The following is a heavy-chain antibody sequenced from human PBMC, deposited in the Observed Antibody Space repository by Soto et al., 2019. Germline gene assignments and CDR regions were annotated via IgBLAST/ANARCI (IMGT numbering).Heavy chain of an antibody. J-gene: IGHJ4*02. CDR3: ARVGTMIVGQGTKTPTDY. CDR1: GGSISSGDYY. CDR2: IHYSGST. Sequence: PSETLSLTCTVSGGSISSGDYYWSWIRQPPGKGLEWIGYIHYSGSTYYNPSLKSRVTISVDTSKNQFSLKLSSVTAADTAVYYCARVGTMIVGQGTKTPTDYWGQGTLVTVSS. D-gene: IGHD3-22*01. V-gene: IGHV4-30-4*01.